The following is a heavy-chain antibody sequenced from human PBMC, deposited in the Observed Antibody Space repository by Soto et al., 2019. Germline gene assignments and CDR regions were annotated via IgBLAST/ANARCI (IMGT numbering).Heavy chain of an antibody. D-gene: IGHD5-12*01. CDR3: ARDPNPDSCYQPNFLDY. CDR1: GFTFSSYG. V-gene: IGHV3-33*01. CDR2: IWYDGSNK. J-gene: IGHJ4*01. Sequence: QVQLVESGGGVVQPGRSLRLSCAASGFTFSSYGMHWVRQAPGKGLEWVAVIWYDGSNKYYAGSVKGRFTISRDNSKNTLYLPIDGLRAEDTAVYYCARDPNPDSCYQPNFLDYWGHVPLFTVSS.